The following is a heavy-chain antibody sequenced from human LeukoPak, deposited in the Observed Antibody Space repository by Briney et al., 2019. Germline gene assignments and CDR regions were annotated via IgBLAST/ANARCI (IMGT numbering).Heavy chain of an antibody. J-gene: IGHJ5*02. V-gene: IGHV1-18*01. CDR2: ISAYNGNT. D-gene: IGHD1-26*01. Sequence: ASVKVSCKASGYAFSNYDFSWVRQAPGQGLEWMGWISAYNGNTNYAQKFQGRVTMTTDTSTSTAYMELRSLRSEDTAVYYCARDQAPNYSGSLAWGQGTLVTVSS. CDR3: ARDQAPNYSGSLA. CDR1: GYAFSNYD.